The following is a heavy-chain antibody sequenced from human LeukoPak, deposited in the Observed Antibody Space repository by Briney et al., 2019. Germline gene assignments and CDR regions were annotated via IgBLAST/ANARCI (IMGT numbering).Heavy chain of an antibody. Sequence: GGSLRLSCAASGFTFSSYEMNWVRQAPGKGLEGVSYISSSGSTIYYADSVKGRFTISRDNAKNSLYLQMNSLRAEDTAVYYCARDFDDSGYDWGQGTLVTVSS. CDR2: ISSSGSTI. D-gene: IGHD5-12*01. J-gene: IGHJ4*02. CDR3: ARDFDDSGYD. V-gene: IGHV3-48*03. CDR1: GFTFSSYE.